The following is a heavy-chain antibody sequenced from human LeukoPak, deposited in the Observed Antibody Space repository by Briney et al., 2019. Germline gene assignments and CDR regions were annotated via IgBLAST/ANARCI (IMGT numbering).Heavy chain of an antibody. Sequence: SETLSLTCTVSGGSISTYYWNWIRQPPGKGLEWIGYIYYSGATNYNPSLKSRVTISVDTSKNQFSLKLSSVTAADTAVYYCARGVYTAAAQYGFWGQGTLVTVSS. J-gene: IGHJ4*02. CDR2: IYYSGAT. V-gene: IGHV4-59*01. CDR1: GGSISTYY. CDR3: ARGVYTAAAQYGF. D-gene: IGHD6-13*01.